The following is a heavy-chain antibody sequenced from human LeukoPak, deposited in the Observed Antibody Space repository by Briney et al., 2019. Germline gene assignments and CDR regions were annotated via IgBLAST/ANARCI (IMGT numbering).Heavy chain of an antibody. CDR3: ASGGADSGSLFDY. CDR1: GGSISIYY. D-gene: IGHD5-12*01. V-gene: IGHV4-30-4*01. J-gene: IGHJ4*02. Sequence: SETLSLTCTVSGGSISIYYWSWIRQPPGKGLEWIGYIYYSGSTSGSTTYYNPSLKSRVTVSVDTSKNQFSLKLYSVTAADTAVYYCASGGADSGSLFDYWGQGTLVTVSS. CDR2: IYYSGST.